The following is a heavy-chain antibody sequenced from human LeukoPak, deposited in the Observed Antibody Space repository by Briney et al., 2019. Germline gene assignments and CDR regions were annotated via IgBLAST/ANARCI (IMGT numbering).Heavy chain of an antibody. V-gene: IGHV3-7*01. CDR1: GFTFSSYW. Sequence: GGSLRLSCAASGFTFSSYWMSWVRQAPGKGLEWVANIKQDGSEKYYVDSVKGRFTISRDNAKNSLYLQMNSLRAEDTAVYYCASALEYSSSSFFYYYYYYMDVWGKGTTVTVSS. J-gene: IGHJ6*03. D-gene: IGHD6-6*01. CDR2: IKQDGSEK. CDR3: ASALEYSSSSFFYYYYYYMDV.